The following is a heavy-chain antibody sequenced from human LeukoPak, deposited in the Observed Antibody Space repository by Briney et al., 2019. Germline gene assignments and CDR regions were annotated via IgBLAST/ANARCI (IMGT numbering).Heavy chain of an antibody. CDR1: GFTFSDYY. J-gene: IGHJ4*02. CDR3: ARDLRVRYYYGSGSYDY. V-gene: IGHV3-11*04. CDR2: ISSSGSTI. D-gene: IGHD3-10*01. Sequence: PGGSLRLSCAASGFTFSDYYMSWIRQAPGKGLEWISYISSSGSTIYYADSVKGRFTISRDNAKNSLYLQMNSLRAEDTAVYYCARDLRVRYYYGSGSYDYWGQGTLVTVSS.